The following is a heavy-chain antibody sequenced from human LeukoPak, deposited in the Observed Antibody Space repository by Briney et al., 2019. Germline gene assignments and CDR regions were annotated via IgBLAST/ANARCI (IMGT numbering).Heavy chain of an antibody. CDR2: IYYGGSA. CDR1: GGSITSSNYY. J-gene: IGHJ5*02. Sequence: SETLSLTCMVSGGSITSSNYYWGWIRQPPGKGLEWIGTIYYGGSAYYNPSLKSRVTMSVDTSKKQFSLRLSSVTAADTAVYYCASAVGNWFDPWGQGTLATVSS. V-gene: IGHV4-39*07. D-gene: IGHD2-15*01. CDR3: ASAVGNWFDP.